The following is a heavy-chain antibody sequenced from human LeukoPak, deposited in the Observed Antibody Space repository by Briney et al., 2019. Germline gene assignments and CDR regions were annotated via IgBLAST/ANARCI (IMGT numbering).Heavy chain of an antibody. J-gene: IGHJ4*02. CDR2: ISYDGSNK. D-gene: IGHD5-18*01. CDR1: GFTFSSYG. V-gene: IGHV3-30*18. Sequence: GGSLRLSCAASGFTFSSYGMHWVRQAPGKVLEWVAVISYDGSNKYYADSVKGRFTISRDNSKNTLYLQMNSLRAEDTAVYYCAKLHRRVDTAMVTDYWGQGTLVTVSS. CDR3: AKLHRRVDTAMVTDY.